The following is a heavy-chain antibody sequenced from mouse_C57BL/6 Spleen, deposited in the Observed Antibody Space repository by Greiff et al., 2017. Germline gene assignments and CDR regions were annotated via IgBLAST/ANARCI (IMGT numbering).Heavy chain of an antibody. V-gene: IGHV5-9-1*02. CDR2: ISSGGDYI. J-gene: IGHJ3*01. CDR1: GFTFSSYA. Sequence: DVHLVESGEGLVKPGGSLKLSCAASGFTFSSYAMSWVRQTPEKRLEWVAYISSGGDYIYYADTVKGRFTISRDNARNTLYLQMSSLKSEDTAMYYCTREDGYSNPGGFAYWGQGTLVTVSA. CDR3: TREDGYSNPGGFAY. D-gene: IGHD2-5*01.